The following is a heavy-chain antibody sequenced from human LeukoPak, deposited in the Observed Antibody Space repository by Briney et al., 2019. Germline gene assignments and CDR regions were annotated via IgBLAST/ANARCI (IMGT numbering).Heavy chain of an antibody. Sequence: ASVKVSCKASGYTFTSYDINWVRQAPGQGLEWMGWMNPNSGNTGSAQRFQGRVTMTRNNSESTAYMELSSLRSEDTAVYYCARVLSRGGSPPKYWGQGTLVTVSS. CDR3: ARVLSRGGSPPKY. V-gene: IGHV1-8*01. D-gene: IGHD2-15*01. J-gene: IGHJ4*02. CDR1: GYTFTSYD. CDR2: MNPNSGNT.